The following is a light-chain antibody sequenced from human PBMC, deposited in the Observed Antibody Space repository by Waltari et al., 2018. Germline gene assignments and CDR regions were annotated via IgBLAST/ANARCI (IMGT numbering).Light chain of an antibody. CDR1: QGISSY. CDR3: QQRSNWPLT. CDR2: AAS. V-gene: IGKV3-11*01. Sequence: DIVLTQSPATLSLLPGERATLPCRASQGISSYLAWYQQKPGQAPRLLIYAASSRATGVPARFSGSGSGTDFTLTISSLEPEDFAVYYCQQRSNWPLTFGGGTKVEIK. J-gene: IGKJ4*01.